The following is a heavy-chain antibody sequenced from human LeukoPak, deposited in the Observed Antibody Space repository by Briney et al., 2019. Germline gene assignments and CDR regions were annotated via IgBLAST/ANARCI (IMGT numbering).Heavy chain of an antibody. CDR1: DSY. D-gene: IGHD3-22*01. V-gene: IGHV3-53*01. J-gene: IGHJ6*03. CDR3: ARDRYYYDSSANYYYTDV. CDR2: IYGGGST. Sequence: GGSLRLSCAASDSYMSWVRQAPGKGLEGVSVIYGGGSTHYAEAVKGRFTISRDSSKNTLYLLMSSLRAEDTAVYFCARDRYYYDSSANYYYTDVWGKGTTVTVSS.